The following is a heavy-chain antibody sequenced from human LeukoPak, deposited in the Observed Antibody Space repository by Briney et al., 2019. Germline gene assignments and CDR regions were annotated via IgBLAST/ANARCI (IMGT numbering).Heavy chain of an antibody. CDR1: GGSISSYY. V-gene: IGHV4-59*01. CDR2: IYYSGST. CDR3: ARDAPPSSFDI. J-gene: IGHJ3*02. Sequence: SETLSLTCTVSGGSISSYYWSWIRQPPGKGLEWIGYIYYSGSTNYNPSLKSRVIISVDTSKNQFSLKLTSVTAADTAVYYCARDAPPSSFDIWGQGTMVTVSS.